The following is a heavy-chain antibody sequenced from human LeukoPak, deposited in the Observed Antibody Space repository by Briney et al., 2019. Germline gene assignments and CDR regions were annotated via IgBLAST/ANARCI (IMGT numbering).Heavy chain of an antibody. CDR2: ISHSTSII. D-gene: IGHD2-15*01. J-gene: IGHJ3*02. V-gene: IGHV3-48*01. CDR3: AKDGGSDPDSFDI. Sequence: GRSLRLSCAASGFTFSSYSMNWVRQAPGQGLEWVSYISHSTSIIYYADSVKGRFTISRDNTKNSLYLQMDSLRAEDTAVYYCAKDGGSDPDSFDIWGQGTMVTVSS. CDR1: GFTFSSYS.